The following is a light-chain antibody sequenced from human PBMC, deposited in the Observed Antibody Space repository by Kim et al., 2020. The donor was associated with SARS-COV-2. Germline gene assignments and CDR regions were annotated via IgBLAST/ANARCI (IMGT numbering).Light chain of an antibody. J-gene: IGLJ3*02. CDR1: NIGTKS. Sequence: SYELTQPPSESVTPGKTATITCGGSNIGTKSVQWYQQKPGQAPVLVIYYDSDRPSGIPERFSGSNSGETATLTISRVEAGDEADYFCQVWDSSSHNWVFG. CDR3: QVWDSSSHNWV. CDR2: YDS. V-gene: IGLV3-21*04.